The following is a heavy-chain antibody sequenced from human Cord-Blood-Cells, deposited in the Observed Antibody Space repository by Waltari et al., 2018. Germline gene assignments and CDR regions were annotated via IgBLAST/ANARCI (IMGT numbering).Heavy chain of an antibody. CDR1: GGSISSHY. D-gene: IGHD1-1*01. CDR2: IYYSGST. CDR3: ARDSRYSRKGSYGMDV. Sequence: QVQLQESGPGLVKPSETLSLTCTVSGGSISSHYWSWIRQPPGKGLEWIGYIYYSGSTNYNPSLKRRVTISVDTSKNQFSLKLSSVTAADTAVYYCARDSRYSRKGSYGMDVWGQGTTVTVSS. V-gene: IGHV4-59*11. J-gene: IGHJ6*02.